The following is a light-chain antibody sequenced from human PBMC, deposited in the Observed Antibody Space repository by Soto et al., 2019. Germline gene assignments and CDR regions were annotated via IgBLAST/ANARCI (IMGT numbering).Light chain of an antibody. J-gene: IGKJ2*01. V-gene: IGKV1-39*01. CDR2: AAS. Sequence: DIQLTQSPSSLSASVGDRVTITCRASQSITSYVNWYQHKPGTAPKLLIYAASSLQSGVPSRFSGSGSGTDFPLTISSLQPEDFATYYCQQSYSTPRTFGQGTKLEIK. CDR3: QQSYSTPRT. CDR1: QSITSY.